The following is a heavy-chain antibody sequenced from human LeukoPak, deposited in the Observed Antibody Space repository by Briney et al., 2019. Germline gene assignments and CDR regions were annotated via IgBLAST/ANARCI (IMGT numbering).Heavy chain of an antibody. V-gene: IGHV3-21*01. CDR3: ARETDFWSGYYRSHYFDY. J-gene: IGHJ4*02. CDR2: ISRSSSYI. CDR1: GFTFSSYS. D-gene: IGHD3-3*01. Sequence: GGSLRLSCAASGFTFSSYSMNWVRQAPGKGLECVSSISRSSSYIYYADSVKGRFTISRDNAKNSLYLQMNSLRAEDTAVYYCARETDFWSGYYRSHYFDYWGQGTLVTVSX.